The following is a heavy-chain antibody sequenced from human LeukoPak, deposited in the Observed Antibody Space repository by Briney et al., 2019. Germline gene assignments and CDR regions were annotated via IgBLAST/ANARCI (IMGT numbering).Heavy chain of an antibody. CDR2: IYCSGST. D-gene: IGHD4-23*01. CDR1: GGSVSSGSYY. J-gene: IGHJ4*02. Sequence: PSETLSLTCTVSGGSVSSGSYYWSWIRQPPGKGLEWIGYIYCSGSTNYNPSRRSRVAISVDTSQNQFSLKLRSMSATDTSVYYCARGIDYGGNSFIDYWGQGTLVTVSS. V-gene: IGHV4-61*01. CDR3: ARGIDYGGNSFIDY.